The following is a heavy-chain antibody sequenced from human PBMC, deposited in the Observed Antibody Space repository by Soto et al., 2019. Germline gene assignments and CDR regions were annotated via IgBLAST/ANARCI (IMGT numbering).Heavy chain of an antibody. CDR3: ARSLYGDYHLYFDH. J-gene: IGHJ4*02. CDR1: GYTFTGPF. CDR2: TNPDTGAT. V-gene: IGHV1-2*02. Sequence: ASVQVSCKSSGYTFTGPFIHWVRQPPGQGPEWMGWTNPDTGATTYAQKFQGRFTMTRDTSISTAYMELTRLTSDDTTIYYCARSLYGDYHLYFDHWGQVTLVTVSS. D-gene: IGHD4-17*01.